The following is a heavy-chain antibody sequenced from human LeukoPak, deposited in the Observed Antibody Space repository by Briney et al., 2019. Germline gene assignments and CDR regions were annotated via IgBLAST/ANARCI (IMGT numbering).Heavy chain of an antibody. CDR3: ARGLTTVRGVVTYDY. J-gene: IGHJ4*02. CDR1: GGSISSYY. V-gene: IGHV4-59*08. Sequence: PSETLSLTCTVSGGSISSYYWSWIRQPPGKGLEWIGYIYYSGSTNYNPSLKSRVTISVDTSKNQFSLKLSSVTAADTAVYYCARGLTTVRGVVTYDYWGQGTLVTVSS. D-gene: IGHD3-10*01. CDR2: IYYSGST.